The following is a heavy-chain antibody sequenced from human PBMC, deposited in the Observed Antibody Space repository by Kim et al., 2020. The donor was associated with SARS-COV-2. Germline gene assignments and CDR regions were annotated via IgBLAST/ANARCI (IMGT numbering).Heavy chain of an antibody. CDR1: GFTFSSYA. Sequence: GGSLRLSCAASGFTFSSYAMSWVRQAPGKGLEWVSAISGSGGSTYYADSVKGRFTISRDNSKNTLYLQMNSLRAEDTAVYYCAKCPPGILTGYSTHDAFDIWGQGTMVTVSS. V-gene: IGHV3-23*01. CDR3: AKCPPGILTGYSTHDAFDI. D-gene: IGHD3-9*01. J-gene: IGHJ3*02. CDR2: ISGSGGST.